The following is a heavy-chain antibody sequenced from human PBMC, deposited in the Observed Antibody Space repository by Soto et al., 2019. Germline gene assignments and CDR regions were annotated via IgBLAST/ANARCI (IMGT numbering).Heavy chain of an antibody. J-gene: IGHJ6*02. D-gene: IGHD6-6*01. CDR3: ASGAARTYYYYYGMDV. CDR1: GGTFSSYA. Sequence: SVKVSCKASGGTFSSYAISWVRQAPGQGLEWMGGIIPIFGAANYAQKFQGRVTITADESTSTAYMELSSLRSEDTAVYYCASGAARTYYYYYGMDVWGQGTTVTVSS. V-gene: IGHV1-69*13. CDR2: IIPIFGAA.